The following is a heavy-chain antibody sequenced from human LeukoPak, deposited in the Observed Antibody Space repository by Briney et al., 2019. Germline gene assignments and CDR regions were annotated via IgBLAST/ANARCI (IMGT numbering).Heavy chain of an antibody. CDR2: INHSGST. CDR1: GGSFSGYY. V-gene: IGHV4-34*01. CDR3: ARGVSFQGYYYYYGMDV. Sequence: SETLSLTCAVYGGSFSGYYWSWIRQPPGKGLEWIGEINHSGSTNYNPSLKSRVTISVDTSKYQFSLKLSSVTAADTAVYYCARGVSFQGYYYYYGMDVWGQGTTVTVSS. J-gene: IGHJ6*02. D-gene: IGHD3-16*01.